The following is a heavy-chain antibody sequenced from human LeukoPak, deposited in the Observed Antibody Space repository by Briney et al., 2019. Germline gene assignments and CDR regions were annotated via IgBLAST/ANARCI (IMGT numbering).Heavy chain of an antibody. CDR3: ARDYCSSTSCLFDY. Sequence: ASVKASCKASGYTFTGYHMHWVRQAPGQGLEWMGRINPNSGDTNYAQKFQGRVAMTRDTSISTAFMELTRLRSDDTAVYYCARDYCSSTSCLFDYWGQGTLVTVSS. CDR1: GYTFTGYH. CDR2: INPNSGDT. V-gene: IGHV1-2*06. D-gene: IGHD2-2*01. J-gene: IGHJ4*02.